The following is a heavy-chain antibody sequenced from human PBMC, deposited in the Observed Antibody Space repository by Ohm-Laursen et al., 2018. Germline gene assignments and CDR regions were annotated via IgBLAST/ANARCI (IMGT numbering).Heavy chain of an antibody. Sequence: SLRLSCAASGFTFSSYGMHWVRQAPGKGLEWVSYISSSGSTIYYADSVKGRFTISRDNSKNTLYLQMNSLRAEDTAVYYCASQGLSLDYWGQGTLVTVSS. D-gene: IGHD3-16*02. CDR1: GFTFSSYG. V-gene: IGHV3-48*01. CDR3: ASQGLSLDY. J-gene: IGHJ4*02. CDR2: ISSSGSTI.